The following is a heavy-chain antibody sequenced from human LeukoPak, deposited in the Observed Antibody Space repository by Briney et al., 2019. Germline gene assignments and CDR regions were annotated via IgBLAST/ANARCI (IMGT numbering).Heavy chain of an antibody. Sequence: GRSLRLSCAASGFTFSSYGMHWVRQAPGKGLEWVAVISYDGSNKYYADSVKGRFTISRDNSKNTPYLQMNSLRAEDTAVYYCARDPPVVAATLDYWGQGTLVTVSS. CDR2: ISYDGSNK. CDR1: GFTFSSYG. J-gene: IGHJ4*02. V-gene: IGHV3-30*03. D-gene: IGHD2-15*01. CDR3: ARDPPVVAATLDY.